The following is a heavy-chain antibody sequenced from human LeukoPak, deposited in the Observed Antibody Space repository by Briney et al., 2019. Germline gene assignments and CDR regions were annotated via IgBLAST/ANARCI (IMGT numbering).Heavy chain of an antibody. CDR2: ISGTNGII. J-gene: IGHJ3*02. V-gene: IGHV3-48*02. D-gene: IGHD5-24*01. CDR3: ARGTWDGDRTFDI. Sequence: GGSLRLSCAASGFTFSSYSMNWVRQAPGQGLEWTSYISGTNGIIYYTSSVKGRFTISRDNGKSSLYLQMNSLRDDDTAVYFCARGTWDGDRTFDIWGQGAMVTVSS. CDR1: GFTFSSYS.